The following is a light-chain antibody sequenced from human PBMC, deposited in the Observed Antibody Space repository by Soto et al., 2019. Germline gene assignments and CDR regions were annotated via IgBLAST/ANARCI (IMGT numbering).Light chain of an antibody. Sequence: QTVVTQPPSASATPGQTVTISCSGSSSNIGNNPVNWYQQVPGAAPKLLIYTNDQRPSGVPDRFSGSKSGTSGSLAISGLQSEDEADYYCATWDGSLKGLVFGGGTQLTVL. CDR2: TND. CDR3: ATWDGSLKGLV. J-gene: IGLJ3*02. CDR1: SSNIGNNP. V-gene: IGLV1-44*01.